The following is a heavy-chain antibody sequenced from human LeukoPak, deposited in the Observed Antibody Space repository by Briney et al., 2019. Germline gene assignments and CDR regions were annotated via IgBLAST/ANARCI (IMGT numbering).Heavy chain of an antibody. CDR1: GGSISGSSYY. D-gene: IGHD6-19*01. CDR3: ARDSSGWYDLYFDY. J-gene: IGHJ4*02. CDR2: INHSGST. V-gene: IGHV4-39*07. Sequence: SETLSLTCTVSGGSISGSSYYWSWIRQPPGKGLEWIGEINHSGSTNYNPSLKSRVTISVDTSKNQFSLKLSSVTAADTAVYYCARDSSGWYDLYFDYWGQGTLVTVSS.